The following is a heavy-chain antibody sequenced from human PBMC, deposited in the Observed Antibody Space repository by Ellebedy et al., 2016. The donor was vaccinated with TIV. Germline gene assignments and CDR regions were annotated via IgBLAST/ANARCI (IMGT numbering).Heavy chain of an antibody. D-gene: IGHD6-19*01. CDR3: AKGEQWLDAAY. CDR1: GFTFSSYA. Sequence: GESLKISXAASGFTFSSYAMSWVRQAPGKGLEWVSAISGSGGDTYYADSVKGRFTISRDNSKNTLYLQMNSLRAEDTAVYYCAKGEQWLDAAYWGQGTLVTVSS. CDR2: ISGSGGDT. V-gene: IGHV3-23*01. J-gene: IGHJ4*02.